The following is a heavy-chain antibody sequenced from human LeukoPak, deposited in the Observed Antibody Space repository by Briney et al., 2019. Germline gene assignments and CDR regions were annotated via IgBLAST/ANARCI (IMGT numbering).Heavy chain of an antibody. CDR3: AKDARRTSGWYFFDY. CDR2: ISDSGSIT. CDR1: GFAFSSQA. D-gene: IGHD6-19*01. Sequence: GGSLRLSCAASGFAFSSQAMGWVRQDPGKGLEWGSVISDSGSITYYADSVKGRFTISRDNSKNTLFLQMNSLRAEDTAVYYCAKDARRTSGWYFFDYWGQGTLVTVSS. V-gene: IGHV3-23*01. J-gene: IGHJ4*02.